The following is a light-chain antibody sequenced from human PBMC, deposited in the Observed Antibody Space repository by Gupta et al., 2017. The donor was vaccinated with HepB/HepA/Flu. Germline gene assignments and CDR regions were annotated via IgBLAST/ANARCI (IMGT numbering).Light chain of an antibody. J-gene: IGKJ2*02. CDR3: QQYNNWLST. CDR1: QSVSSS. V-gene: IGKV3-15*01. Sequence: IMITQPPATLSVSSGERATLSCRASQSVSSSLAWYQQKPGQAPRLFIYSASSRDTGVPSRFSGSGSGTEFTLTISSLQSEDFAVYYCQQYNNWLSTFGQGTKVEIK. CDR2: SAS.